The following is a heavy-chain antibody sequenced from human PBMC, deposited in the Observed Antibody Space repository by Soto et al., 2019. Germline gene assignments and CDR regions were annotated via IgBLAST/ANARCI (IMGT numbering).Heavy chain of an antibody. J-gene: IGHJ5*02. V-gene: IGHV1-69*01. CDR2: IIPLFGTT. CDR1: GGTFTDSA. CDR3: VRAHGTSWNNWFDP. Sequence: QVQLEQSGAALKKPGSSAKISCKASGGTFTDSAISWVRQAPGQGLQWLGGIIPLFGTTNYAHKFRGRVTVTADESTSTVYMELSGLTFQDTAVYYCVRAHGTSWNNWFDPWGQGTLVAVSS. D-gene: IGHD1-26*01.